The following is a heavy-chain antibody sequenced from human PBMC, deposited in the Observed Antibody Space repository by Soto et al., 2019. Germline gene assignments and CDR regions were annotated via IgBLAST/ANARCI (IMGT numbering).Heavy chain of an antibody. J-gene: IGHJ5*02. CDR3: NGPPRLWGSENWLDP. D-gene: IGHD1-26*01. CDR2: ISGSGGST. CDR1: GFTFSSYA. Sequence: PGGSLRLSCAASGFTFSSYAMSWVRQAPGKGLEWVSAISGSGGSTYYADSVKGRFTISRDDSKNTAYLQMNSLKIEDTAVYYCNGPPRLWGSENWLDPRGQGTLVTVSS. V-gene: IGHV3-23*01.